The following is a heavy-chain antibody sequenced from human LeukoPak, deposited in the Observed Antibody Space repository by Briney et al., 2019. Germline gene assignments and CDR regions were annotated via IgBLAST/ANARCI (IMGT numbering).Heavy chain of an antibody. V-gene: IGHV4-34*01. CDR1: GGSFSGYY. D-gene: IGHD6-19*01. J-gene: IGHJ4*02. CDR2: INHSGST. Sequence: SXXLSLTCAVYGGSFSGYYWSWIRQPPGKGLEWIGEINHSGSTNYNPSLKSRVTISVDKSKNKFALKLSSVTAADTAVYYCARPVSGSSGWYYNYWGQGTLVAVSS. CDR3: ARPVSGSSGWYYNY.